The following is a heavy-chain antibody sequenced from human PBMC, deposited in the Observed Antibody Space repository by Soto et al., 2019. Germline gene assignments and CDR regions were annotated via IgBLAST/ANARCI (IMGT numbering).Heavy chain of an antibody. CDR3: ARIPGLDAMGPEDYAWYFDL. J-gene: IGHJ2*01. V-gene: IGHV2-26*01. D-gene: IGHD3-16*01. CDR2: IFSNDEK. Sequence: QVTLKESGPVLLKPTETLTLTCTVSGFSLSNARMGVSWIRQPPGKALEWLAHIFSNDEKSYSTSLKSRLTISKDTSKSQVVLTMTNMDPVDTATYYCARIPGLDAMGPEDYAWYFDLWGRGTLVTVSS. CDR1: GFSLSNARMG.